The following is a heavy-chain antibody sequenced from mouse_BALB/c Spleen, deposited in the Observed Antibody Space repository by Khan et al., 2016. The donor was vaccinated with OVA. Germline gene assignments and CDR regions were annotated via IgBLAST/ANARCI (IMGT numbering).Heavy chain of an antibody. J-gene: IGHJ4*01. D-gene: IGHD2-1*01. CDR2: IYPGNVNT. CDR1: GYTFTSYY. V-gene: IGHV1S56*01. CDR3: ARWGGNYPCYAMDY. Sequence: QVQLKESGPELVKPGASVRISCKASGYTFTSYYIHWVKQRPGQGLEWIGWIYPGNVNTKYNEKFKGKATLTADTSSSTAYMQLSSLTSEDSAVYFCARWGGNYPCYAMDYWGQGTSVTVSS.